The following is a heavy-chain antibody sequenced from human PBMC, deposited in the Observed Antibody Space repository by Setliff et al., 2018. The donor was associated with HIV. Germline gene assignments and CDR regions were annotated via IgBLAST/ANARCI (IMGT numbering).Heavy chain of an antibody. Sequence: PSETLSLTCAVYGGSLRDHDWDWIRQPPRKGMEWIGEIIHSGRTNYNPSLKSRVLVSRGTSKNQFPRRLTSTTVAATAVYYCARGFEGYCSGDSCHWFDAWGQGTKVTVSS. CDR1: GGSLRDHD. CDR2: IIHSGRT. D-gene: IGHD2-15*01. V-gene: IGHV4-34*12. J-gene: IGHJ5*02. CDR3: ARGFEGYCSGDSCHWFDA.